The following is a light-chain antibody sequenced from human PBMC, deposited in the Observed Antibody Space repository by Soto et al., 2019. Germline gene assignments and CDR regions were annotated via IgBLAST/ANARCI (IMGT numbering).Light chain of an antibody. CDR2: EVS. J-gene: IGLJ1*01. CDR3: SSHAGNNNYV. V-gene: IGLV2-8*01. Sequence: QSLLTQPASLSGSPGQSITISCTGTTGDFGGYNYVSWYQQHPGKAPKLMIYEVSKRPSGVPDRFSGSKSGYTASLTVSGLQAEDEADYYCSSHAGNNNYVFGTGTKVTVL. CDR1: TGDFGGYNY.